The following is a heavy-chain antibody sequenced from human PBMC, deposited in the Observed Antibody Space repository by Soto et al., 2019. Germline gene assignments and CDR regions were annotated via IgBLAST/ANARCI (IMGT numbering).Heavy chain of an antibody. Sequence: PSETLSLTCTVSGGSISSGDYYWSWIRQPPGKGLEWIGYIYYSGSTYYNPSLKSRVTISVDTSKNQFSLKLSSVTAADTAVYYCARGKGSSWYSYYYGMDVWGQGTTVTVSS. V-gene: IGHV4-30-4*01. J-gene: IGHJ6*02. CDR1: GGSISSGDYY. D-gene: IGHD6-13*01. CDR3: ARGKGSSWYSYYYGMDV. CDR2: IYYSGST.